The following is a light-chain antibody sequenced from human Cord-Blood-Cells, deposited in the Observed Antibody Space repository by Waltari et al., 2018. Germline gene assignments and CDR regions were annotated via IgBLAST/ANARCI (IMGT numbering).Light chain of an antibody. J-gene: IGKJ3*01. CDR1: QSISSW. V-gene: IGKV1-5*03. CDR2: KAS. Sequence: DIQMTQSPSTLSASVGDRVTITCRASQSISSWLAWYQQKPGKAPKLLIYKASSLESGVPSRFSGSGYGTEFTLTISSLQPDDFATYYCQQYNSYSRTFGPGTKVDIK. CDR3: QQYNSYSRT.